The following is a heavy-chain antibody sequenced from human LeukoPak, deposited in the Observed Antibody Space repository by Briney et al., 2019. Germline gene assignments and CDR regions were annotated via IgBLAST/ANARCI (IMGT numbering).Heavy chain of an antibody. J-gene: IGHJ4*02. CDR2: IIPTFGTA. CDR3: ARGLIAVAGQREDY. CDR1: GGTFTNYA. Sequence: SSVKVSCKASGGTFTNYALTWVRQAPGQGLEWMGGIIPTFGTAKYAQKFQGRVTITADESTSTAYMELSGLRSEDTAVYYCARGLIAVAGQREDYWGQGTLVTVSS. D-gene: IGHD6-19*01. V-gene: IGHV1-69*13.